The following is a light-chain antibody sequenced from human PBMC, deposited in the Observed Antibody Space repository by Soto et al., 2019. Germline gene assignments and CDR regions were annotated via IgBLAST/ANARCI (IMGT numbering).Light chain of an antibody. J-gene: IGKJ5*01. CDR2: GAS. CDR1: QSVSSSY. Sequence: EIVLTQSPGTLSFSPGERSTLSCRASQSVSSSYLAWYQQKPGQAPRLLIYGASSRATGIPDRFSGSGSGTEFTLTISSLQSEDFAVYYCQQYNNWSFGQGTRLEIK. V-gene: IGKV3-20*01. CDR3: QQYNNWS.